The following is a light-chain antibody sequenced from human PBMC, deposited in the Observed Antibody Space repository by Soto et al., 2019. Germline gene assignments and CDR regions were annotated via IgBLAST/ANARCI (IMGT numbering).Light chain of an antibody. CDR1: QDIRSY. V-gene: IGKV1-39*01. J-gene: IGKJ4*01. CDR3: QHFNTDPHT. CDR2: DAS. Sequence: DIQMTQSTSSLSASVGDRVTITCQASQDIRSYLNWYQQKPGKAPKLLIYDASSLQSGVPSRFSGSGSGTDFTLTISSLQPEDVATYYCQHFNTDPHTLGDGTKVDI.